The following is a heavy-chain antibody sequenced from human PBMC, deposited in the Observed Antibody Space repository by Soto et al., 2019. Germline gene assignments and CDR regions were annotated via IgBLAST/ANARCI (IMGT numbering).Heavy chain of an antibody. J-gene: IGHJ6*02. Sequence: SXTLSLTCTVSVGSISSGGYYWSWIRQHPGKGLEWIGYIYYSGSTYYNPSLKSRVTISVDTSKNQFSLKLSSVTAADTAVYYCARGGIAAGSLDVWGQGTTVTVSS. D-gene: IGHD6-13*01. CDR1: VGSISSGGYY. CDR2: IYYSGST. CDR3: ARGGIAAGSLDV. V-gene: IGHV4-31*03.